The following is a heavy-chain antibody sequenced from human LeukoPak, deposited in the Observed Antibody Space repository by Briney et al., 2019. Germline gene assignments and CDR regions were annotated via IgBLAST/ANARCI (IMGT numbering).Heavy chain of an antibody. J-gene: IGHJ4*02. CDR2: SSSSSSYI. CDR1: GFTFSSYS. CDR3: AREPQTYYYGSGSYYYDY. D-gene: IGHD3-10*01. V-gene: IGHV3-21*01. Sequence: GGSLRLSCAASGFTFSSYSMNWVRQAPGKGLEWVSSSSSSSSYIYYADSVKGRFTISRDNAKNSLYLQMNSLRAEDTAVYYCAREPQTYYYGSGSYYYDYWGQGTLVTVSS.